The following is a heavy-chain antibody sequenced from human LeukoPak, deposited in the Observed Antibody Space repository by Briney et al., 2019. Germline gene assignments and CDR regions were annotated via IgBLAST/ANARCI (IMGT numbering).Heavy chain of an antibody. J-gene: IGHJ6*03. D-gene: IGHD4-11*01. CDR3: ARGRVSSSTWYSTYYYFFYMDF. Sequence: SETLSLTCIVSGDSISSYHWTWIRQPPGKGLEWIGYVDHTGSTKFNPSLNGRVSISRDTSNNFFSLGLRSVTAADTAVYFCARGRVSSSTWYSTYYYFFYMDFWGKGTTVTVSS. V-gene: IGHV4-59*01. CDR1: GDSISSYH. CDR2: VDHTGST.